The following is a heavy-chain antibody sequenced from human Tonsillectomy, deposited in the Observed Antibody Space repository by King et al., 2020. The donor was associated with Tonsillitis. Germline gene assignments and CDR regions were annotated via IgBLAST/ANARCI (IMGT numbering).Heavy chain of an antibody. D-gene: IGHD6-19*01. Sequence: QLVQSGGGLVQPGRSLRLSCAASGFTFDDYAMHWVRQAPGKGLEWVSGINWNSGNIGYADSVKGRFTISRDNAQNSLYLQMNSLRAEDTALYYCAKDIKWRHTSGWLGGGMDVWGHGTTVTVSS. CDR2: INWNSGNI. V-gene: IGHV3-9*01. CDR3: AKDIKWRHTSGWLGGGMDV. CDR1: GFTFDDYA. J-gene: IGHJ6*02.